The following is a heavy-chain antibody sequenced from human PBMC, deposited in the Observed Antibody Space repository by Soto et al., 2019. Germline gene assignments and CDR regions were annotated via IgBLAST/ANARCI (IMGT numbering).Heavy chain of an antibody. J-gene: IGHJ6*02. CDR2: IYYSGST. CDR3: ARQSGDYYYYGMDV. V-gene: IGHV4-39*01. D-gene: IGHD1-26*01. CDR1: GGSISSSSYY. Sequence: PXETLSLTCTVSGGSISSSSYYWGWIRQPPGKGLEWIGSIYYSGSTYYNPSLKSRVTISVDTSKNQFSLKLSSVTAADTAVYYCARQSGDYYYYGMDVWGQGTTVTVSS.